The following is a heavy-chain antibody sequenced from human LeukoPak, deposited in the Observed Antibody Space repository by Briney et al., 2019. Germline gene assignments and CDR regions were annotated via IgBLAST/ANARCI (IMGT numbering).Heavy chain of an antibody. D-gene: IGHD2-2*01. Sequence: SVKVSCKASGGTFSSYAISWVRQAPGQGLEWMGGIIPIFGTANYAQKFQGRVTITTDESTSTAYMELSSLRSEDTAVYYCARDSTVVPAAEYSSSSYYYYMDVWGKGTTVTVSS. CDR1: GGTFSSYA. CDR2: IIPIFGTA. J-gene: IGHJ6*03. V-gene: IGHV1-69*05. CDR3: ARDSTVVPAAEYSSSSYYYYMDV.